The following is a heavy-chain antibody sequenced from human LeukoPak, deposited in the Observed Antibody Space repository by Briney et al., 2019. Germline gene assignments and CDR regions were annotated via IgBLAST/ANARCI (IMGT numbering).Heavy chain of an antibody. J-gene: IGHJ4*02. D-gene: IGHD3-10*01. CDR1: GGSISSYY. CDR2: IYYSGST. CDR3: ARLGTLWFGELSQYYFDY. Sequence: PSETLSLTCTVSGGSISSYYWSWIRQPPGKGLEWIGYIYYSGSTNYNPSLKSRVIISVDTSKNQFSLKLSSVTAADTAVYYCARLGTLWFGELSQYYFDYWGQGTLVTVSS. V-gene: IGHV4-59*08.